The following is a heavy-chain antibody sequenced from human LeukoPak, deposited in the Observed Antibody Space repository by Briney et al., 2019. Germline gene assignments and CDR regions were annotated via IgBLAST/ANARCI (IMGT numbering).Heavy chain of an antibody. CDR2: INPSGGGT. V-gene: IGHV1-46*01. CDR3: ARDFYDSSGYYYVWFDP. CDR1: GYTFTSYY. J-gene: IGHJ5*02. D-gene: IGHD3-22*01. Sequence: ASVKVSCKASGYTFTSYYMHWVRQAPGQGLEWMGIINPSGGGTSYAQKFQGRVTMTRDTSTSTVYMELSSLRSEDTAVYYCARDFYDSSGYYYVWFDPWGQGTLVTVSS.